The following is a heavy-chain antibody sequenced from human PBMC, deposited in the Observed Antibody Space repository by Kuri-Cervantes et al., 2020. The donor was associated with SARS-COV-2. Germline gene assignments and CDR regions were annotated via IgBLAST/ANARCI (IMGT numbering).Heavy chain of an antibody. CDR3: ARGCAWELLCAFDF. CDR2: SSGSGGST. D-gene: IGHD1-26*01. Sequence: GESLKISCTVSGGSISSYYWSWVRQAPGKGLEWVSASSGSGGSTYYADSVGGRFTISRDNSKNTLYLQMNSLRAEDTAVYYCARGCAWELLCAFDFWGQGTLVTVSS. V-gene: IGHV3-23*01. CDR1: GGSISSYY. J-gene: IGHJ3*01.